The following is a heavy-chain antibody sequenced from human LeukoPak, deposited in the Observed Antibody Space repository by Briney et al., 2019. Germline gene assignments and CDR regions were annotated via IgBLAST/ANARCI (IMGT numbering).Heavy chain of an antibody. CDR3: ARAGHNSNSGGYDF. CDR2: IDPDTGDT. J-gene: IGHJ4*02. D-gene: IGHD3-22*01. CDR1: GYTFIDHY. V-gene: IGHV1-2*02. Sequence: ASVKVSCKPSGYTFIDHYLHWVRQAPGQGLESLGWIDPDTGDTNYPQKFQGRLTMTRDTSSSTAYMEPNRLRSDDTAVYYCARAGHNSNSGGYDFWGLGTLVTVSS.